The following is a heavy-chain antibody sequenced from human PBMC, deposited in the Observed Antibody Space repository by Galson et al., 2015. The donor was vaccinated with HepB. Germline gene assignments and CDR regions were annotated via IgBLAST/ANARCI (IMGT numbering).Heavy chain of an antibody. CDR2: IIPIFGTA. CDR3: AWGSGSFSNWFDP. CDR1: GGTFSGYA. J-gene: IGHJ5*02. D-gene: IGHD3-10*01. V-gene: IGHV1-69*06. Sequence: SVKVSCKASGGTFSGYAISWVRQAPGQGLEWMGGIIPIFGTANYAQKFQGRVTITADKSTSTAYMELSSLRSEDTAVYYCAWGSGSFSNWFDPWGQGTLVTVSS.